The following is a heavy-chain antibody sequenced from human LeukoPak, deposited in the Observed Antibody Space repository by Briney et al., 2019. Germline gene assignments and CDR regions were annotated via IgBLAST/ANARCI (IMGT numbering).Heavy chain of an antibody. CDR1: GFTFSSYG. Sequence: GGSLRLSCAASGFTFSSYGMHWVRQAPGKGLEWGAVIWYDGSNKYYADSVKGRFTISRDNSKNTLYLQMNSLRAEDTAVYYCAKGESYYYESSAYYYVRYWGQGTLVTVSS. D-gene: IGHD3-22*01. V-gene: IGHV3-33*06. CDR2: IWYDGSNK. J-gene: IGHJ4*02. CDR3: AKGESYYYESSAYYYVRY.